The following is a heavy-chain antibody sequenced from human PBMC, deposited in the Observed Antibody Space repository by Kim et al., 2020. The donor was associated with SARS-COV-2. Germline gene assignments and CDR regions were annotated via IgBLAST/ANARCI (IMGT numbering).Heavy chain of an antibody. D-gene: IGHD6-13*01. V-gene: IGHV4-59*13. CDR2: IYYSGST. Sequence: SETLSLTCTVSGGSISSYYWSWIRQPPGKGLEWIGYIYYSGSTNYNPSLKSRVTISVDTSKNQFSLKLSSVTAADTAVYYCARELGTHLWATSWYENWFDPWGQGTLVTVSS. J-gene: IGHJ5*02. CDR1: GGSISSYY. CDR3: ARELGTHLWATSWYENWFDP.